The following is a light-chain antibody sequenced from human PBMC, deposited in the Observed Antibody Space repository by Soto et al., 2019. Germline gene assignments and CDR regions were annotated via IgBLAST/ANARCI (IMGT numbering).Light chain of an antibody. CDR2: KVT. CDR1: SSDVGGNKY. CDR3: ASSTSDSLYV. Sequence: QSVLTQPASVSVPPAQSITISCTGTSSDVGGNKYVSWYQQYPGKVPKLLINKVTNRPSGVSYRFSGSKSGNTASLTISALLAEDEADYFCASSTSDSLYVFGTGTKVTVL. V-gene: IGLV2-14*01. J-gene: IGLJ1*01.